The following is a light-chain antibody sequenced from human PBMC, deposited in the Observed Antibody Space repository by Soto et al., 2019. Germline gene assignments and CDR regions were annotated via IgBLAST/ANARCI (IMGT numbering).Light chain of an antibody. CDR1: QIVTSSY. J-gene: IGKJ4*01. V-gene: IGKV3-20*01. CDR2: GAS. Sequence: EIVLTQSPGTLSLSPGERATLSCRASQIVTSSYLAWYQQKPGQAPRLLIYGASSRATGIPDRFSGSGSGTDFTLTISRLEPEDFAVYYCQQYGRPPAFGWGTKVEIK. CDR3: QQYGRPPA.